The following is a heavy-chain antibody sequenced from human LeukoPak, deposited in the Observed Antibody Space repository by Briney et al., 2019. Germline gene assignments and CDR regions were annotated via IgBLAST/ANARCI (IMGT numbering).Heavy chain of an antibody. Sequence: ASVKVSCKASGYRFTSYYMHWVRQAPGQGFEWMGIINPRDGSTTYAQKFQGRVTMTRDTSTSTLYMEPISLRSEDTALYYCARDLVLHGAFDIWGQGTMVTVSS. V-gene: IGHV1-46*01. CDR3: ARDLVLHGAFDI. CDR2: INPRDGST. J-gene: IGHJ3*02. CDR1: GYRFTSYY.